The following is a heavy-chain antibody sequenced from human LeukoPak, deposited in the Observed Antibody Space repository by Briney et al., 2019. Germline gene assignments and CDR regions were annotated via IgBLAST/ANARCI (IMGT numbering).Heavy chain of an antibody. D-gene: IGHD6-19*01. CDR1: GFSLNTSGVG. CDR3: ARLKQWLVSIDY. CDR2: IYYSGST. Sequence: SGPTLVKPTQTLTLTCTFSGFSLNTSGVGVGWIRQPPGKGLEWIGYIYYSGSTYYNPSLKSRVTISVDTSKNQFSLKLSSVTAADTAVYYCARLKQWLVSIDYWGQGTLVTVSS. J-gene: IGHJ4*02. V-gene: IGHV4-30-4*08.